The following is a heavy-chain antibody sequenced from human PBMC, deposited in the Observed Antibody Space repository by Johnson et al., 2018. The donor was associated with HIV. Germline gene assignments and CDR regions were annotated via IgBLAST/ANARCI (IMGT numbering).Heavy chain of an antibody. V-gene: IGHV3-66*01. J-gene: IGHJ3*02. Sequence: EVQLVESGGGLVQPGGSLRLSCAVSGFSVSYNYMSWVRQAPGKGLEWVSVISSGGVTYYIDSVKGRFTISRDSSKNTLYLQMNSLRAEDTAVYYCVREGSLGGGLHDAFDIWGPGTMVTVSS. CDR3: VREGSLGGGLHDAFDI. CDR2: ISSGGVT. CDR1: GFSVSYNY. D-gene: IGHD3-16*01.